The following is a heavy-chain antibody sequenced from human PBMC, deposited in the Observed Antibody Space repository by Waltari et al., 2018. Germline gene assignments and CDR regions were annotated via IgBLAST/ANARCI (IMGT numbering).Heavy chain of an antibody. CDR3: TTVPGDASGYSVDF. Sequence: EVQAVESGGGLVKPGGSLRLSCAASGFTFSDAWMIWVRQAPGKGLEWVGRIVGRSDGEATDYTAPVKGRFTISRDDSKDTVYLQMDNLKTEDTGVYYCTTVPGDASGYSVDFWGQGTQVTVSS. CDR2: IVGRSDGEAT. D-gene: IGHD3-22*01. CDR1: GFTFSDAW. V-gene: IGHV3-15*04. J-gene: IGHJ4*02.